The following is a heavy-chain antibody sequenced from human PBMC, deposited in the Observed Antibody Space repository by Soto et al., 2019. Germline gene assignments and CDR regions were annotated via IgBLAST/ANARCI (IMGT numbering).Heavy chain of an antibody. V-gene: IGHV3-23*01. J-gene: IGHJ6*02. CDR2: VSAGGDMT. CDR3: PRGCLGVAGSPASYHDAGVDF. CDR1: GFTFSSYA. D-gene: IGHD2-8*01. Sequence: DVQLLESGGHLVQPGGSLRLSCAASGFTFSSYAMSWVRQAPGKGLEWVSSVSAGGDMTYYSDSVKGRFTISRHNSNYARFLQVHSMRIYDTALYYCPRGCLGVAGSPASYHDAGVDFWGHGTTVTVS.